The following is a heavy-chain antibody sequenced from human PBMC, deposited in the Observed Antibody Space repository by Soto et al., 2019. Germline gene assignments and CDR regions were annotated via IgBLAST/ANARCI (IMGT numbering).Heavy chain of an antibody. J-gene: IGHJ5*02. D-gene: IGHD2-15*01. V-gene: IGHV4-39*01. Sequence: SETLSLTCTVSGGSISSSSYYWGWIRQPPGKGLEWIGSIYYSGSTYYNPSLKSRVTISVDTSKNQFSLKLSSVTAADTAVYYCARNHIVVVVAASQQPYLRWFDPWGQGTLVTVS. CDR3: ARNHIVVVVAASQQPYLRWFDP. CDR2: IYYSGST. CDR1: GGSISSSSYY.